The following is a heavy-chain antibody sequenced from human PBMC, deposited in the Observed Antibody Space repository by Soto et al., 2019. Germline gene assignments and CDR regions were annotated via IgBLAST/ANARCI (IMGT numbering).Heavy chain of an antibody. CDR2: IYYSGST. J-gene: IGHJ4*02. D-gene: IGHD3-22*01. CDR1: GASTTSDDYF. Sequence: SETLSLTCTVSGASTTSDDYFWSWIRQPPGKGLEWIGYIYYSGSTSYNPSLNSRVSISLDTSKNQFSLKLSSVTAADTAVYYCARYYYHSGGYSGLDYWGQGTLVTVPQ. CDR3: ARYYYHSGGYSGLDY. V-gene: IGHV4-30-4*01.